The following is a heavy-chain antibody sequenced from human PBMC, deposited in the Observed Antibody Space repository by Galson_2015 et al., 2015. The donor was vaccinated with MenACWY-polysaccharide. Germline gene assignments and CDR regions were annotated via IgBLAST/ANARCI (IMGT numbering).Heavy chain of an antibody. CDR3: AKEPSVAGSGKGYFDS. CDR1: GFTSSSYA. CDR2: ISANGGKT. J-gene: IGHJ4*02. Sequence: SLRLSCAASGFTSSSYAMSWVRQAPGKGLEWVSAISANGGKTYYTDSVKGRFTISRDNSKNTLYLQMSSLRAEDTAVYYCAKEPSVAGSGKGYFDSWGQGTLVTVSS. D-gene: IGHD6-19*01. V-gene: IGHV3-23*01.